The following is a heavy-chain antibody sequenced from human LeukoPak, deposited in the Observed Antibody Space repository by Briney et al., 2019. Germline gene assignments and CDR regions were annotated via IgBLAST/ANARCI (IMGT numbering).Heavy chain of an antibody. V-gene: IGHV3-30-3*01. CDR2: ISYDGSNK. Sequence: GRSLRLSCAASGFTFSSYAMHWVRQAPGKGLEWVAVISYDGSNKYYADSVKGRFTISRDNSKNTLYLQMNSLRSEDTAVYYCACKNYDFWSGPERYNWFDPWGQGTLVTVSS. J-gene: IGHJ5*02. CDR1: GFTFSSYA. D-gene: IGHD3-3*01. CDR3: ACKNYDFWSGPERYNWFDP.